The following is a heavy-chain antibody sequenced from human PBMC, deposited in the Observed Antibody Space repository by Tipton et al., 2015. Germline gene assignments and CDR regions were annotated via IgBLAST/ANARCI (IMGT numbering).Heavy chain of an antibody. V-gene: IGHV4-59*01. CDR1: DGSISSYY. CDR2: IYYSGST. CDR3: ARARGRHGGLFDS. J-gene: IGHJ4*02. D-gene: IGHD4-23*01. Sequence: LRLSCTVSDGSISSYYWSWIRQPPGKGLEWIGYIYYSGSTNYNPSLKSRVTISVDTSKTQFSLKMSSVTASDTAVHYCARARGRHGGLFDSWGQGILVTVSS.